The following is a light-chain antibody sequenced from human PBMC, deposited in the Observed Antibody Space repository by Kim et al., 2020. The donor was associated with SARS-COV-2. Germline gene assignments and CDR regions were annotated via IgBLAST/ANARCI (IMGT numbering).Light chain of an antibody. Sequence: GQRSTISCSGSSSQLGSNTVNWYQQLPGTAPNLLIYSNNQRPSGVPDRFSGSKSGTSASLAISGLQSEDEADYYCAAWDDSLNGVVFGGGTQLTVL. CDR3: AAWDDSLNGVV. V-gene: IGLV1-44*01. J-gene: IGLJ2*01. CDR1: SSQLGSNT. CDR2: SNN.